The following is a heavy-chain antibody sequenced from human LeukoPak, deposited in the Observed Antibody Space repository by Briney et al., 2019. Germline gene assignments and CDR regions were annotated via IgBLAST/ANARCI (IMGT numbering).Heavy chain of an antibody. CDR1: GFPFSSYW. CDR3: ARVRGTFLYYFDY. Sequence: PGGPLSLSCAASGFPFSSYWMSWARQAPGKGLEWVANIKQDGSEKYYVDSVKGRFTISRDNAKNSLYLQMNSLRAEDTAVYYCARVRGTFLYYFDYWGQGTLVTVSS. CDR2: IKQDGSEK. D-gene: IGHD3-16*01. V-gene: IGHV3-7*01. J-gene: IGHJ4*02.